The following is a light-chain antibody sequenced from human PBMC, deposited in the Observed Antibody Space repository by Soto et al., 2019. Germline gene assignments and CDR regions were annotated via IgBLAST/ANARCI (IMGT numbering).Light chain of an antibody. Sequence: QSALTQPASVSGSPGQSITISCTGTSSDVGAYNFFSWHQQHPGKAPKLIIYNVYDRPSGISYRFSGSKSGNTASLTISGLQGEDEADYYCSSYTIGRTYVFGTGTKLTVL. J-gene: IGLJ1*01. CDR2: NVY. V-gene: IGLV2-14*03. CDR1: SSDVGAYNF. CDR3: SSYTIGRTYV.